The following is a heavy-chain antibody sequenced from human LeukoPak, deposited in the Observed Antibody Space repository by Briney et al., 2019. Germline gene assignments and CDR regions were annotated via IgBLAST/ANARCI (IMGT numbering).Heavy chain of an antibody. J-gene: IGHJ3*02. CDR1: GGTFSSYA. CDR3: ARQSSTAYYDSSGLPYDAFDI. D-gene: IGHD3-22*01. Sequence: SVTVSCKASGGTFSSYAISWVRQAPGQGLEWMGGIIPIFGTANYAQKFQGRVTITADKSTSTAYMELSSLRSEDTAVYYCARQSSTAYYDSSGLPYDAFDIWGQGTMVTVSS. V-gene: IGHV1-69*06. CDR2: IIPIFGTA.